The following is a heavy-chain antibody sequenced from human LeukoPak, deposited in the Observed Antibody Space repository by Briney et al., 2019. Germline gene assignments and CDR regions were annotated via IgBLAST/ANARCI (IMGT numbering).Heavy chain of an antibody. CDR3: ARRRGGATDCFDH. J-gene: IGHJ4*02. Sequence: SETLSLTCTVSGGSISSGSYYWSWIRQPAGKGLESIGRIYTSGGTNYNPSLKSRVTISVDTSKNQFSLKLSSVTAADTAVYYCARRRGGATDCFDHWGQGTLVTVSS. D-gene: IGHD1-26*01. CDR2: IYTSGGT. V-gene: IGHV4-61*02. CDR1: GGSISSGSYY.